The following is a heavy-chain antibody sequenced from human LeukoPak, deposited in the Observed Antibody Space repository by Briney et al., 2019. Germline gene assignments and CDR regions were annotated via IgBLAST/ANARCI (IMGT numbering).Heavy chain of an antibody. CDR3: ASLWFGDSDY. CDR1: GYTFTGYY. J-gene: IGHJ4*02. Sequence: GASVKVSCKASGYTFTGYYMHWVRQAPGQGLEWMGWISAYNGNTNYAQKLQGRVTMTTDTSTSTAYMELRSLRSDDTAVYYCASLWFGDSDYWGQGTLVTVSS. V-gene: IGHV1-18*04. D-gene: IGHD3-10*01. CDR2: ISAYNGNT.